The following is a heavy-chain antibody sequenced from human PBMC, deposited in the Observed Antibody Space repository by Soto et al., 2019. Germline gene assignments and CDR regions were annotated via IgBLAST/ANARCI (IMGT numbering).Heavy chain of an antibody. CDR1: ADFSSDYY. V-gene: IGHV4-59*08. CDR3: TRRAPGTTLDH. D-gene: IGHD1-26*01. J-gene: IGHJ4*02. CDR2: IYYSGT. Sequence: QVQLQESGPGLVKPSETLSLTCTVSADFSSDYYWNWIRQPPGKGPEYVGYIYYSGTTYNPSLKSRVTISVDTSKNQFSLKLTSVTAADTAVYYCTRRAPGTTLDHWGQGILVTVSS.